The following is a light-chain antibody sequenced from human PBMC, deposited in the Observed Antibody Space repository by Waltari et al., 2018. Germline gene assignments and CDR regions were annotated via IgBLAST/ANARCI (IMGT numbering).Light chain of an antibody. Sequence: DIVMTQSPDFLPVSLGERATITCRSSQTSLRSSTYANALASFQQRPGQPPKLLIYWAAPRAPGVPGRFSGSGSVTDFTLTISSLQAEDVAVYYCQQYYSLPYTFGPGTRLEIK. J-gene: IGKJ2*01. CDR3: QQYYSLPYT. V-gene: IGKV4-1*01. CDR2: WAA. CDR1: QTSLRSSTYANA.